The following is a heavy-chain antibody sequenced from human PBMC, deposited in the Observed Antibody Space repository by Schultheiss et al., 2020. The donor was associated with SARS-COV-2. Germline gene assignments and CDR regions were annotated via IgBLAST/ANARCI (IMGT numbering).Heavy chain of an antibody. J-gene: IGHJ4*02. Sequence: SETLSLTCTVSGGSIRSGGYYWSWIRQHPGKGLEWIGHIYYSGTTTYNPSLKSRVTISLDTSKNQFSLKLSSVTAADTGVYYCARDGGTYYYVDYWGQGTLVTVSS. CDR2: IYYSGTT. CDR3: ARDGGTYYYVDY. CDR1: GGSIRSGGYY. V-gene: IGHV4-61*08. D-gene: IGHD1-26*01.